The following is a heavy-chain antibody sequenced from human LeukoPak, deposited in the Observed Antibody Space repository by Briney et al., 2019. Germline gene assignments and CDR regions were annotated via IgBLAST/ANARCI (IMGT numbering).Heavy chain of an antibody. CDR2: INPNSGDT. J-gene: IGHJ3*02. V-gene: IGHV1-2*06. CDR3: ARVRYCSGGSCYRDAFDI. Sequence: ASVKVSYKASGYTFTDYYMHWVRQAPGQGLEWMGRINPNSGDTNYAQKFQGRVTMTRDTSISTAYMELSRLRSDDTAVYYCARVRYCSGGSCYRDAFDIWGQGTMVTGSS. D-gene: IGHD2-15*01. CDR1: GYTFTDYY.